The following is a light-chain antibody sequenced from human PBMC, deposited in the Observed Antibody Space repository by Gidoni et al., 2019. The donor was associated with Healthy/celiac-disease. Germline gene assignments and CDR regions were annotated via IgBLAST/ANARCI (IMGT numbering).Light chain of an antibody. Sequence: DIQMTQSPSSLSASVGARVTITCRASQSMRSYLNWYQQKPGKAPKLLIYAASSLQSGVPSRFSCSGAGTDFTLTISSLQPEEFATYYCQQSYSTLWTFGQGTKVEIK. V-gene: IGKV1-39*01. CDR1: QSMRSY. CDR2: AAS. CDR3: QQSYSTLWT. J-gene: IGKJ1*01.